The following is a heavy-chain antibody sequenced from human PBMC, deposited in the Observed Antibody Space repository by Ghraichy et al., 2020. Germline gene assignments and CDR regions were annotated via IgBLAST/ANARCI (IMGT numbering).Heavy chain of an antibody. CDR3: ARAGRGTTSRGTNDY. CDR2: ISAYNGNT. J-gene: IGHJ4*02. CDR1: GYTFTSYG. D-gene: IGHD1-7*01. V-gene: IGHV1-18*04. Sequence: ASVKVSCKASGYTFTSYGISWVRQAPGQGLEWMGWISAYNGNTNYAQKLQGRVTMTTDTSTNTAYMELRSLRSDDTAVYYCARAGRGTTSRGTNDYWGQGTLVTVSS.